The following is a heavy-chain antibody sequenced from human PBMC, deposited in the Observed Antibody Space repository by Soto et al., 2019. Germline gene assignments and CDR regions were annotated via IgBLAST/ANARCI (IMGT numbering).Heavy chain of an antibody. CDR1: GFTFSGYS. J-gene: IGHJ4*02. CDR2: ISSSSSYI. CDR3: GLAAAGTFGFDY. D-gene: IGHD6-13*01. V-gene: IGHV3-21*01. Sequence: PGGSLRLSCAASGFTFSGYSMNWVRQAPGKGLEWVSSISSSSSYIYYADSVKGRFTISRDNAKNSLYLQMNSLRAEDTAVYYCGLAAAGTFGFDYWGQGTLVTVSS.